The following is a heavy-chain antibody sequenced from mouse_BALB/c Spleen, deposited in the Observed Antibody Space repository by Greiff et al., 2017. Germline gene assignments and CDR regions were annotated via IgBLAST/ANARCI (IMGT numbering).Heavy chain of an antibody. Sequence: EVQVVESGGGLVQPGGSRKLSCAASGFTFSSFGMHWVRQAPEKGLEWVAYISSGSSTIYYADTVKGRFTISRDNPKNTLFLQMTSLRSEDTAMYYCAREAMDYWSQGTSVT. CDR3: AREAMDY. V-gene: IGHV5-17*02. CDR1: GFTFSSFG. J-gene: IGHJ4*01. CDR2: ISSGSSTI.